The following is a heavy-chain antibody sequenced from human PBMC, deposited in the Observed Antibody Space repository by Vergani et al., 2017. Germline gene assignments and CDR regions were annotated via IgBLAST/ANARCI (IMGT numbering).Heavy chain of an antibody. CDR1: GGSFSGYY. Sequence: QVQLQQWGAGLLKPSETLSLTCAVYGGSFSGYYWSWIRQPPGKGLEWSGEINHSGSTNYNPSLKSRVTISVDTSKTQFSLKLSSVTAADTAVYYWARGGAARGGGDYYYYGMDVWGQGTTVTVSS. CDR2: INHSGST. CDR3: ARGGAARGGGDYYYYGMDV. J-gene: IGHJ6*02. V-gene: IGHV4-34*01. D-gene: IGHD6-6*01.